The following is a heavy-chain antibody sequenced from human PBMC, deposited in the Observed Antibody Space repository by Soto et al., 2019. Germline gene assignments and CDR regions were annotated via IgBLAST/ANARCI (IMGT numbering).Heavy chain of an antibody. CDR3: ARGRGHSSGWYGDY. Sequence: QVQLVQSGAEVKKPGASVKVSCKASGYTFTSYDINWVRQATGQGLEWMGWMNPNSGNTGYAQKFQGRVTMTSNTHIRTADLELSSLRSEDTAVYYCARGRGHSSGWYGDYWGQGTLVTVSS. J-gene: IGHJ4*02. V-gene: IGHV1-8*01. CDR2: MNPNSGNT. CDR1: GYTFTSYD. D-gene: IGHD6-19*01.